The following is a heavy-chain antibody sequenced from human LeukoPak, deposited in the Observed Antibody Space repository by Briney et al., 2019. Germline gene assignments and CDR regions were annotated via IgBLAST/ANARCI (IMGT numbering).Heavy chain of an antibody. CDR3: ARDASDSSSWFEFDP. D-gene: IGHD6-13*01. V-gene: IGHV4-59*12. Sequence: SETLSLTCTVSGGSISSYYWSWIRQPPGKGLEWIGYIYYSGSTNYNPSLKSRVTISVDTSKNQFSLKLSSVTPEDTAVYYCARDASDSSSWFEFDPWGQGTLVTVSS. CDR2: IYYSGST. CDR1: GGSISSYY. J-gene: IGHJ5*02.